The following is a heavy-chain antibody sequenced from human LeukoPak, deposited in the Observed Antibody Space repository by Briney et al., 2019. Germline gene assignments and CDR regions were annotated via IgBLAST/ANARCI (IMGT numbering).Heavy chain of an antibody. CDR1: GFTFNRYW. V-gene: IGHV3-7*01. J-gene: IGHJ3*02. CDR2: IKQDGSAK. D-gene: IGHD1-26*01. Sequence: GGSLRLSCAASGFTFNRYWMSWVRRAPGKELQWVANIKQDGSAKYYVDSVKGRFTISRDNAKNSLYLQMNSLRAEDTAVYYCARYIVSYPHDAFDIWGQGTMVTVSS. CDR3: ARYIVSYPHDAFDI.